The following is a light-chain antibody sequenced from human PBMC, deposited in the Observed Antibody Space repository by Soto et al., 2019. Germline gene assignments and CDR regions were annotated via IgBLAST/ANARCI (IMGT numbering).Light chain of an antibody. V-gene: IGLV4-69*01. CDR2: LNSDGSH. CDR3: QTWGNGTWV. Sequence: QSVLTQSPSASASLGASVKLTCTLSSGHSSYAIAWHQQQPEKGPRYLMKLNSDGSHSKGDGIPDRFSGSSSGAERYLTISSLQSEAEADYYCQTWGNGTWVFGGGTKLTVL. J-gene: IGLJ3*02. CDR1: SGHSSYA.